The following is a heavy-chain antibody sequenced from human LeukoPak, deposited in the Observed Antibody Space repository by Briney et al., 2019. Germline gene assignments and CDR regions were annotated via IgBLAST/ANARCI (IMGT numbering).Heavy chain of an antibody. CDR2: ILYDGSNK. J-gene: IGHJ3*02. CDR3: AKHTVLGAFDI. Sequence: GGSLRLSCAASGFTFSTFGMHWVRQAPGKGLEWVAFILYDGSNKYYADSVKGRFTISRDNSKNTLYLQVNSLRPEDTAVYYCAKHTVLGAFDIWGQGTMVTIS. V-gene: IGHV3-30*02. CDR1: GFTFSTFG.